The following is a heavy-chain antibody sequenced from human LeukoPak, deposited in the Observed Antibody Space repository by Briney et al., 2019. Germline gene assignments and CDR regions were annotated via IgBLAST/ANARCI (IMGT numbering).Heavy chain of an antibody. Sequence: GGSLRLSCAASGFTFNTYAMSWVRQAPGKGLEWVSAMSGSGGRTYYADSVKGRFTISRDNSKNTLYLQMNSLRAEDTAVYYCAKGGCSGGSCSPFDYWGQGTLVTVPS. CDR2: MSGSGGRT. CDR1: GFTFNTYA. V-gene: IGHV3-23*01. D-gene: IGHD2-15*01. CDR3: AKGGCSGGSCSPFDY. J-gene: IGHJ4*02.